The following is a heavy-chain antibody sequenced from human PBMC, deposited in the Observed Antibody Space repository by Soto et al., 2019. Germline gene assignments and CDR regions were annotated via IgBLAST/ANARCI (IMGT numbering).Heavy chain of an antibody. CDR2: IDWDDDK. Sequence: GSFPTLVNPRXTLTLTCTFSGFSLIALGICVSWILQPPGKALEWLALIDWDDDKYYSTSLRTRLTISKDTSKNQVVLTMTNMDPVDTATYYCARTQMGAIGGADAFDIWGQGTMVTVSS. V-gene: IGHV2-70*01. D-gene: IGHD1-26*01. CDR1: GFSLIALGIC. J-gene: IGHJ3*02. CDR3: ARTQMGAIGGADAFDI.